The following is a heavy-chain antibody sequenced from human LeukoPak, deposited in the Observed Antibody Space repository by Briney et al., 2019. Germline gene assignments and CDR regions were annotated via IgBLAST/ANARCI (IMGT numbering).Heavy chain of an antibody. Sequence: GGSLRLSCAASGFTFSSYGMHWVRQAPGKGLEWVAVISYDGSKKYYADSVKGRFTISSDTSKNTLYLQMNSLRAEDTAVYYCAKDYYDSSGYYDDAFDIWGQGTMVTVSS. J-gene: IGHJ3*02. CDR3: AKDYYDSSGYYDDAFDI. CDR1: GFTFSSYG. V-gene: IGHV3-30*18. D-gene: IGHD3-22*01. CDR2: ISYDGSKK.